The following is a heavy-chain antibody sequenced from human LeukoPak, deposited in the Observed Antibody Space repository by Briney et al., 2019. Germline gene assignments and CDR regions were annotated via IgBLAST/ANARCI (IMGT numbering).Heavy chain of an antibody. Sequence: ASVTVSFTASGYTLTIYGIRWVRPAPGQGLERMGWISAYNGNTNYAQKLRGRVTMTTDTSTSTAYMELRSLRSDDTAVYYCARGVVTAVSWFDPWGQGTLVTVSS. J-gene: IGHJ5*02. D-gene: IGHD2-21*02. CDR2: ISAYNGNT. CDR3: ARGVVTAVSWFDP. V-gene: IGHV1-18*01. CDR1: GYTLTIYG.